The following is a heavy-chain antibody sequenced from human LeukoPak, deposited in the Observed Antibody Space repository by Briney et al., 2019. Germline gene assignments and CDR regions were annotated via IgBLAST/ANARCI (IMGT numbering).Heavy chain of an antibody. CDR3: ARDRGMYSSGWYTEDY. J-gene: IGHJ4*02. D-gene: IGHD6-19*01. CDR2: IYSGGST. CDR1: GFTVSSNY. V-gene: IGHV3-53*05. Sequence: PGGSLRLSCAASGFTVSSNYMSWVRQAPGKGLEWVSVIYSGGSTYYADSVKGRFTISRDNSKNTLYLQMNSLRAEDTAVYYCARDRGMYSSGWYTEDYWGQGTLVTVSS.